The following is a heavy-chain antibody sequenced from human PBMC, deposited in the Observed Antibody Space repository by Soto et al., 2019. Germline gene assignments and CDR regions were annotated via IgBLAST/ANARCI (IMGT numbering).Heavy chain of an antibody. D-gene: IGHD4-17*01. CDR2: ITKKGSNK. V-gene: IGHV3-30*18. CDR3: ANRYGGYFPPAEYFQH. J-gene: IGHJ1*01. CDR1: GFTSSTKI. Sequence: GGSLRLSCVASGFTSSTKIGHSVRRARGKMLEGVAAITKKGSNKYYADSVKVRFTISRDNSKNTLYLQMNSLRAEVTAVYYFANRYGGYFPPAEYFQHWGQGTLVTVSS.